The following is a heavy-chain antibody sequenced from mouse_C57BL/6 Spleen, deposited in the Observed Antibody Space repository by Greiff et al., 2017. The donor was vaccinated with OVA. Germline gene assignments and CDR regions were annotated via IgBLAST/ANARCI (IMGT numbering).Heavy chain of an antibody. J-gene: IGHJ2*01. Sequence: VQLQQPGAELVKPGASVKMSCKASGYTFTSYWITWVKQRPGQGLEWIGVIYPGSGSTNYTEKFTSKAPLTVDKSSSTAFRQLSCVTSEVSAVESGARRGYGSSLDYWGQGTTVTVSS. CDR1: GYTFTSYW. D-gene: IGHD1-1*01. CDR3: ARRGYGSSLDY. V-gene: IGHV1-55*01. CDR2: IYPGSGST.